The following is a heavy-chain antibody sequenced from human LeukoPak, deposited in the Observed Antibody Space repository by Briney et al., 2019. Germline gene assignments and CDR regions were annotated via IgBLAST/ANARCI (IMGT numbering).Heavy chain of an antibody. J-gene: IGHJ4*02. Sequence: SETLSLTCSVSGYSISSGFYWGWIRQTPGKDLERIGSIYHSGSTSYNPSLKSRVTMSVDTSKNQFSLRLTSVTAADTAVYSCARGLGVSAWRYYFDYWGQGTLVTVSS. V-gene: IGHV4-38-2*02. D-gene: IGHD6-19*01. CDR2: IYHSGST. CDR1: GYSISSGFY. CDR3: ARGLGVSAWRYYFDY.